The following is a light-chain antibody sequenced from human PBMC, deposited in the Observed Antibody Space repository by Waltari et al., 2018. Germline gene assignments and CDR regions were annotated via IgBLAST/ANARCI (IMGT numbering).Light chain of an antibody. CDR3: TSYGGTNNFL. CDR1: RWDVGAYRY. V-gene: IGLV2-8*01. CDR2: EVD. Sequence: QSALTQPPSATGSPGQSVPISCTGGRWDVGAYRYVSWYQQHHGRAPKVIMYEVDKRPSGVPDRFSGSKSGTTASLTISGLKLEDEADYYCTSYGGTNNFLFGSGTKVTV. J-gene: IGLJ1*01.